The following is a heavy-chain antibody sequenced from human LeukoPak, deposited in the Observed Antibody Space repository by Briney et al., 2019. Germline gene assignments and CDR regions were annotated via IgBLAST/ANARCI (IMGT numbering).Heavy chain of an antibody. D-gene: IGHD3-10*01. CDR3: ARGVRGVIIGPYYYRMDV. CDR2: INPSGGST. V-gene: IGHV1-46*01. Sequence: GASVKVSCKASGCTFTSYYMHWVRQVPGQGLEWMGIINPSGGSTSYAQKFQGRVTMTRDTSTSTVYMELSSLRSEDTAVYYCARGVRGVIIGPYYYRMDVWGKGTTVTVSS. CDR1: GCTFTSYY. J-gene: IGHJ6*04.